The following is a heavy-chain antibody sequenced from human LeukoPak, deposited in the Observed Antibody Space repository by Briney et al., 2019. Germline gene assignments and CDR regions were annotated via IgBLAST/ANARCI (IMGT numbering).Heavy chain of an antibody. Sequence: GGSLRLSCAASGFTLSSYSMHWVRQAPGKGLEFVSAISYNGDRYYANSVKGRFTISRDISKHTLYLQMGSLRPEDMAVYYCARVDSGSACASWGQGILVTVSS. CDR1: GFTLSSYS. V-gene: IGHV3-64*01. J-gene: IGHJ1*01. CDR2: ISYNGDR. D-gene: IGHD6-19*01. CDR3: ARVDSGSACAS.